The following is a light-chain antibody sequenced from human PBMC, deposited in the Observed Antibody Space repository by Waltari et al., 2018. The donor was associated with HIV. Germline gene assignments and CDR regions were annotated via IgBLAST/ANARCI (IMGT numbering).Light chain of an antibody. Sequence: EIVLTQSPATLSLSPGERATLSCRASQNVNSYIAWYQQSPGQAPRLLIYDSSNRATGTPARFSGSGCGTDFTLTISGLEPEDFAVYYCQQRSNWPQLSFGGGTKVEIK. CDR2: DSS. J-gene: IGKJ4*01. CDR1: QNVNSY. V-gene: IGKV3-11*01. CDR3: QQRSNWPQLS.